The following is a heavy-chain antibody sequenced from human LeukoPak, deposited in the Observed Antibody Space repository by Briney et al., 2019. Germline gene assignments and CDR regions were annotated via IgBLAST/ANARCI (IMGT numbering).Heavy chain of an antibody. J-gene: IGHJ4*02. CDR3: ARTTMAYYYGSGSHKPIHFDY. Sequence: GGSLRLSCAASGFTFSGYWMSWVRQAPGKGLEWVANIKQDGSEKYYVDSVKGRFTISRDNAKNSLYLQMNSLRAEDTAVYYCARTTMAYYYGSGSHKPIHFDYWGQGTLVTVSS. CDR2: IKQDGSEK. D-gene: IGHD3-10*01. CDR1: GFTFSGYW. V-gene: IGHV3-7*01.